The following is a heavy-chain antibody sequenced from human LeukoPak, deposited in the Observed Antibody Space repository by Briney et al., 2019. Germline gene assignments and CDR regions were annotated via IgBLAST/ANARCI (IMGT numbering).Heavy chain of an antibody. J-gene: IGHJ4*02. CDR3: AKDLAYYYDSSGRPFDY. CDR2: IRYDGSNK. D-gene: IGHD3-22*01. Sequence: GGSLRLSCAASGFTFSSYGMHWVRQAPGKGLEWVAFIRYDGSNKYYADSVKGRFTISRDNSKNTLYLQMNSLRAEDTAVYYCAKDLAYYYDSSGRPFDYWGQGTLVTVSS. CDR1: GFTFSSYG. V-gene: IGHV3-30*02.